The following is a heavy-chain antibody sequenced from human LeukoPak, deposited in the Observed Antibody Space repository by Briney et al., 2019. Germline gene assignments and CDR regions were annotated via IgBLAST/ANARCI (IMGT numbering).Heavy chain of an antibody. CDR2: ITSSSSYI. D-gene: IGHD6-19*01. Sequence: GGSLRLSCAASGFTFSTYNMNWVRHAPGKGLEWISSITSSSSYIYYADSVKGRFTISRGNAKNSLYLQMNSLRAEDTAVYYCARLYSSGWYSQNWFDPWGQGTLVTVSS. CDR3: ARLYSSGWYSQNWFDP. J-gene: IGHJ5*02. V-gene: IGHV3-21*01. CDR1: GFTFSTYN.